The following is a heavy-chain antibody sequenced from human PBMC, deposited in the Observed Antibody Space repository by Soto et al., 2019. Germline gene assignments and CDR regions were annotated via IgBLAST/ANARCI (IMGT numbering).Heavy chain of an antibody. Sequence: SANLSLTCTVSGGSISSGDYYWCWIRQPTGPGLEWIGYIYYSGSTYYNPSLKSRVTISVDTSKNQFSLKLSSVTAADTDVYYCARAGYSYGYGVGTDGWGQGNTVTVSS. D-gene: IGHD5-18*01. J-gene: IGHJ6*02. CDR1: GGSISSGDYY. CDR2: IYYSGST. CDR3: ARAGYSYGYGVGTDG. V-gene: IGHV4-30-4*01.